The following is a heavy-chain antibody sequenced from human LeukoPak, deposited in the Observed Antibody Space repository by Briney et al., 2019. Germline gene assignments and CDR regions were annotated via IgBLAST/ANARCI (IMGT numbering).Heavy chain of an antibody. J-gene: IGHJ3*02. Sequence: PSETLSLTCTVSGGSISSGGYYWSWIRQHPGKGLEWIGYIYYSGSTYYNPSLKSRVTISVDTSKNQFSLKLNSVTAADTAVYYCGRHVEDRSSVVDAFDIWGQGTMVTVSS. CDR2: IYYSGST. D-gene: IGHD4-23*01. CDR3: GRHVEDRSSVVDAFDI. V-gene: IGHV4-31*03. CDR1: GGSISSGGYY.